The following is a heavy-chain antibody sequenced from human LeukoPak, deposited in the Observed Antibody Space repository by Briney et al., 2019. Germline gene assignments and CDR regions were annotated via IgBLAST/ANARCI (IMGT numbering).Heavy chain of an antibody. Sequence: GASVKVSCKASGYTFTSYGISWVRQAPGQGLEWMGWISAYNGNTNYAQKLQGRVTMTTDTSTSTAYMELRSLRSDDTAVYYCARFDYYGSGSSVYGMDVWGQGTTVTVSS. CDR1: GYTFTSYG. J-gene: IGHJ6*02. D-gene: IGHD3-10*01. CDR3: ARFDYYGSGSSVYGMDV. V-gene: IGHV1-18*01. CDR2: ISAYNGNT.